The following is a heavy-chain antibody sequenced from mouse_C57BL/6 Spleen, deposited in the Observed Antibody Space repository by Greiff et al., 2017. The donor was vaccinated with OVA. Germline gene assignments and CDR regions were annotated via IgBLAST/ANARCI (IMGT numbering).Heavy chain of an antibody. CDR2: IYPGSGST. CDR3: ARYRYDYFDY. V-gene: IGHV1-55*01. CDR1: GYTFTSYW. Sequence: QVQLQQPGAELVKPGASVKMSCTASGYTFTSYWITWVKQRPGQGLEWIGDIYPGSGSTNYNEKFKGKATLTVDTSSSTAYMQLSSLTSADYEVDYCARYRYDYFDYWGQGTTLTVSS. D-gene: IGHD2-3*01. J-gene: IGHJ2*01.